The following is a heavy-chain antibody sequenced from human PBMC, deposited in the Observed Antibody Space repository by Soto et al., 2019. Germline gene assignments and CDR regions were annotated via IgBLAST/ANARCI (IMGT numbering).Heavy chain of an antibody. J-gene: IGHJ4*02. V-gene: IGHV4-59*01. CDR1: GRAISSYN. D-gene: IGHD3-22*01. Sequence: SETLALTCTVSGRAISSYNWRWPRQPPGKGLEWIGYIYYSGSTNYNPSLKSRVTISVDTSKNQFSLKLSSVTAADTAVYYCARGDDSSGYNQYYFDYWGKGTLVTVS. CDR2: IYYSGST. CDR3: ARGDDSSGYNQYYFDY.